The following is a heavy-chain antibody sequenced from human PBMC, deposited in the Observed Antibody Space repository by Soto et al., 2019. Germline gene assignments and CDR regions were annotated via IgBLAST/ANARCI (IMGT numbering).Heavy chain of an antibody. CDR3: AKVGGGGDYGDDFDY. CDR1: GFTFSSYA. V-gene: IGHV3-23*01. Sequence: EVQLLESGGGLVQPGGSLRLSCAASGFTFSSYAMSWVRQAPGKGLEWVSAISGSGGSTYYADSVKGRFTISRDNSKNTLYLQMSSLRAEDTAVYYCAKVGGGGDYGDDFDYWGQGTLVTVSS. J-gene: IGHJ4*02. CDR2: ISGSGGST. D-gene: IGHD4-17*01.